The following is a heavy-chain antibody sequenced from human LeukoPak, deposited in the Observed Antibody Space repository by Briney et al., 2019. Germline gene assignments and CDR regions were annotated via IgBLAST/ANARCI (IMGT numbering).Heavy chain of an antibody. CDR3: ARSYDFWSGSPNAFDI. CDR2: MNPNSGNT. D-gene: IGHD3-3*01. Sequence: AASVKVSCKASGYTFTSYDINWVRQATGQGLEWMGWMNPNSGNTGYAQKFQGRVTITRNTSISTAYMELSSLRSEDTAVYHCARSYDFWSGSPNAFDIWGQGTMVTVSS. CDR1: GYTFTSYD. V-gene: IGHV1-8*03. J-gene: IGHJ3*02.